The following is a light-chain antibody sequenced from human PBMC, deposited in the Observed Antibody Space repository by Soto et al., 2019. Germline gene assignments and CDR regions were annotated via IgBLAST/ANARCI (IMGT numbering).Light chain of an antibody. Sequence: EVVMTQSPATLSVSPGERATLSFWASQSLSINLGWYKQKPGQAPRLLVYDASTRATGIPARFSGSGSGTEFTLTISSLQSEDFAVYYCQQYNNWPPTFGQGTKVDIK. J-gene: IGKJ1*01. V-gene: IGKV3-15*01. CDR1: QSLSIN. CDR2: DAS. CDR3: QQYNNWPPT.